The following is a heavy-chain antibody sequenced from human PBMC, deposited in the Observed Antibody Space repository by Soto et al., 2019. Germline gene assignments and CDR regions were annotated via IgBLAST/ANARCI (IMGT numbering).Heavy chain of an antibody. V-gene: IGHV1-18*01. CDR1: GYTFTSYV. J-gene: IGHJ6*02. D-gene: IGHD6-13*01. CDR3: ARTSSSWPFYCYYYYGMDV. Sequence: ASVKVSCKGSGYTFTSYVISWVRQAPGQGLEWMGWISAYNGNTNYAQKLQGRVTMTTDTSTSTAYMELRSLRSDDTAVYYCARTSSSWPFYCYYYYGMDVWGQGTTVTVSS. CDR2: ISAYNGNT.